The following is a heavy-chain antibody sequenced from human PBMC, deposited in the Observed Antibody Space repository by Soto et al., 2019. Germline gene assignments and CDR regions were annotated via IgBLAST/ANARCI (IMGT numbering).Heavy chain of an antibody. CDR3: ARQGVYYYDSSGEFDP. CDR2: INVGNGKT. CDR1: GYTFTNYP. D-gene: IGHD3-22*01. Sequence: ASVKVSCKASGYTFTNYPIHWVRQAPGQGLEWMGWINVGNGKTKYSQKYQGKVTMTRDKSASTAYMELSSLGSDDTAVYYCARQGVYYYDSSGEFDPWGQGTLVTVSS. V-gene: IGHV1-3*01. J-gene: IGHJ5*02.